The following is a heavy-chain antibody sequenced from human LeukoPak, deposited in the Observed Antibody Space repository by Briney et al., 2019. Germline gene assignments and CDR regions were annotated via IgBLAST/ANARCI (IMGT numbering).Heavy chain of an antibody. CDR2: ISSSSSYI. CDR1: GFTFSSYS. CDR3: ARGDYDFWSGPSAGYYYGMDV. Sequence: PGGSLRLSCAASGFTFSSYSMNWVRQAPGKGLEWVSSISSSSSYIYYADSVKGRFTISRVNAKNSLYLQMNSLRAEDTAVYYCARGDYDFWSGPSAGYYYGMDVWGQGTTVTVSS. V-gene: IGHV3-21*01. J-gene: IGHJ6*02. D-gene: IGHD3-3*01.